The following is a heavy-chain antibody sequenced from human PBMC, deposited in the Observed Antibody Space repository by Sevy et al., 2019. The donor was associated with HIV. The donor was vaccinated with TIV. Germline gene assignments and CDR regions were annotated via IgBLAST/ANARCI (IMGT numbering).Heavy chain of an antibody. Sequence: GGSLRLSCAASGFTFSPYTMNWVRQATGKGLEWVSYINPITNYIYYADSVKGRFTMSSDNAKNALSLQMNSLRVDDTAVDYCTGMGGLTDDGMDVWGQGTTVTVSS. J-gene: IGHJ6*02. CDR2: INPITNYI. CDR1: GFTFSPYT. V-gene: IGHV3-21*01. CDR3: TGMGGLTDDGMDV. D-gene: IGHD6-25*01.